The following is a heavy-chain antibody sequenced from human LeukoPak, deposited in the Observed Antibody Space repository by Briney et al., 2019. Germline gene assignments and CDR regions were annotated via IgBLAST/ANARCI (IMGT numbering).Heavy chain of an antibody. Sequence: ASVKVSCKASGGTFSSYAISWVRQATGQGLEWMGWMNPNSGNTGYAQKFQGRVTMTRNTSISTAYMELSSLRSEDTAVYYCARVRAVAGRAEYFQHWGQGTLVTVSS. CDR2: MNPNSGNT. V-gene: IGHV1-8*02. CDR3: ARVRAVAGRAEYFQH. CDR1: GGTFSSYA. D-gene: IGHD6-19*01. J-gene: IGHJ1*01.